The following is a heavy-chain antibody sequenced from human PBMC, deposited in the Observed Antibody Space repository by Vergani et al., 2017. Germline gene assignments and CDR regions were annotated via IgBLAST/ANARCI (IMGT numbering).Heavy chain of an antibody. CDR2: IIPILGIA. V-gene: IGHV1-69*08. D-gene: IGHD3-3*01. CDR1: GGTFSSYT. Sequence: QVQLVQSGAEVKKPGSSVKVSCKASGGTFSSYTISWVRQAPGQGLEWMGRIIPILGIANYAQKFQGRVTITADKSTSTAYMELSSLRSEDTAVYYCARDGVDFWSGYYSDWFDPWGQGTLVTVSS. J-gene: IGHJ5*02. CDR3: ARDGVDFWSGYYSDWFDP.